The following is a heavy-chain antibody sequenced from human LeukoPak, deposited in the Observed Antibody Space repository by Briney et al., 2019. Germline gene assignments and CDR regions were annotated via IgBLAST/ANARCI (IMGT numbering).Heavy chain of an antibody. CDR3: ARDYGRSRDYGMDV. CDR2: INSDGSST. CDR1: GFTFSSYA. D-gene: IGHD3-10*01. Sequence: GRSLRLSCAASGFTFSSYAMSWVRQAPGKGLVWVSRINSDGSSTTYADSVKGRFTISRDNAKNTLYLQMNSLRAEDTAVYFCARDYGRSRDYGMDVWGQGTTVTVSS. J-gene: IGHJ6*02. V-gene: IGHV3-74*01.